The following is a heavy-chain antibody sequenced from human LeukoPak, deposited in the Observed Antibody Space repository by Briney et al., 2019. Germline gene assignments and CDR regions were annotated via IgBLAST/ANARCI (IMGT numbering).Heavy chain of an antibody. V-gene: IGHV3-23*01. CDR2: ISGSGDST. CDR3: ARESHGYRY. D-gene: IGHD5-18*01. J-gene: IGHJ4*02. CDR1: GFTFSNYA. Sequence: GGSLRLSCAASGFTFSNYAMTWVRQAPGKGLDWVSAISGSGDSTYYADSVKGRFTISRDNSKNTLYLQMNSLRAEDTAVYYCARESHGYRYWGQGTLVTVSS.